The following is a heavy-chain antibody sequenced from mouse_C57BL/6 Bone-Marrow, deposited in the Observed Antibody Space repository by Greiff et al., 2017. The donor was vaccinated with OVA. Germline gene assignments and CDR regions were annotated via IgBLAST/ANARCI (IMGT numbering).Heavy chain of an antibody. CDR3: ARVDYVYAMDY. D-gene: IGHD2-4*01. V-gene: IGHV1-81*01. CDR1: GYTFTSYG. CDR2: IYPRSGNT. J-gene: IGHJ4*01. Sequence: VQLVESGAELARPGASVKLSCKASGYTFTSYGISWVKQRTGQGLEWIGEIYPRSGNTYYNEKFKGKATLTADKSSSTAYMELRSLTSEDSAVYFCARVDYVYAMDYWGQGTSVTVSS.